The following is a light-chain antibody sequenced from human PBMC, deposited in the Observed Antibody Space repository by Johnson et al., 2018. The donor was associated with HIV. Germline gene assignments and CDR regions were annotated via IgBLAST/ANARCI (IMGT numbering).Light chain of an antibody. CDR2: DNN. J-gene: IGLJ1*01. CDR3: ATWDSSLSAFYV. Sequence: QSVLTQPPSVSAAPGQKVTISCSGSSSNIGKNYVCWYQQLPGTAPKLLLYDNNKRPSGIPDRFSGSRSGTSATLGITGLQTGDEADYYCATWDSSLSAFYVFGTGTKVTVV. V-gene: IGLV1-51*01. CDR1: SSNIGKNY.